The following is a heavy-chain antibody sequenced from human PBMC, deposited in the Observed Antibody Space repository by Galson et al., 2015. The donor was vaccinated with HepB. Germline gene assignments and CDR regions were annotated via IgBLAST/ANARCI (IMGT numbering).Heavy chain of an antibody. Sequence: SLRLSCAASGFTFSSYAMHWVRQAPGEGLEWVAVISYDGSNNYYADSVKGRFTISRDNSKNTLYLQMNSLGTEDTAVYYCARAGLGYCTRTSCSRPENWGQGTLVTVSS. CDR1: GFTFSSYA. V-gene: IGHV3-30*04. D-gene: IGHD2-2*01. J-gene: IGHJ4*02. CDR2: ISYDGSNN. CDR3: ARAGLGYCTRTSCSRPEN.